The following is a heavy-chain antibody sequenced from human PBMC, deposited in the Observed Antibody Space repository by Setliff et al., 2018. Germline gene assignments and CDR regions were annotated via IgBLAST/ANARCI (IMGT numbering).Heavy chain of an antibody. CDR2: ISGSGGST. CDR3: AKDFKGSRSPLDAFDI. J-gene: IGHJ3*02. Sequence: GGSLRLSCAASGFAFSNFAMGWVRQAPGRGLEWVSAISGSGGSTYYADSVKGRFTISRDNSKNTPYLQMNSLRAEDTAVYYCAKDFKGSRSPLDAFDIWGQGTMVTVSS. V-gene: IGHV3-23*01. CDR1: GFAFSNFA. D-gene: IGHD3-10*01.